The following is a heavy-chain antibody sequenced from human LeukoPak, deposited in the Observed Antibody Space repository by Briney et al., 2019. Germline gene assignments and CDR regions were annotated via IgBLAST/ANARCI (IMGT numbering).Heavy chain of an antibody. V-gene: IGHV3-30-3*01. CDR1: GFTFSSYA. J-gene: IGHJ4*02. CDR3: ARDMRLTTIPENYFDY. Sequence: GGSLRLSCAASGFTFSSYAMHWVRQAPGKGLEWVAVISYDGSNKYYADSVKGRFTISRDNSKNTLYLQMNSLRAEDTAVYYCARDMRLTTIPENYFDYWGQGTLVTVSS. D-gene: IGHD3-22*01. CDR2: ISYDGSNK.